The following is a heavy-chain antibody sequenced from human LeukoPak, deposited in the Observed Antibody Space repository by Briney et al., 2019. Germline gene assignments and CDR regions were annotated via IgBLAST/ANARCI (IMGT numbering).Heavy chain of an antibody. CDR3: TRVTSWRTGFDY. CDR1: GFSFEAYG. Sequence: PGGPLRLSCAASGFSFEAYGMYWVRQAPGKGLEWVSGITWNSDDMAYADSVKGRFTISRDNAKNCLYLQMNSLTVEDTALYYCTRVTSWRTGFDYWGQGTLVTVSS. CDR2: ITWNSDDM. D-gene: IGHD1-1*01. J-gene: IGHJ4*02. V-gene: IGHV3-9*01.